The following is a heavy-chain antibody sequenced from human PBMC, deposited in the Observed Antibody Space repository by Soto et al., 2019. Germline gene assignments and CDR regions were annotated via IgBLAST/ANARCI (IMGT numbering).Heavy chain of an antibody. D-gene: IGHD3-10*01. Sequence: SVKVSCKASGNTFTSYDINWVRQATGHGLEWMGWINPNSGNIGYAQKFQGRVTMTRDTAIRTAYMEVSRLRSDDTAVYYCARGRASGSYYLLDYWGQGTLVTVSS. CDR3: ARGRASGSYYLLDY. V-gene: IGHV1-8*01. CDR1: GNTFTSYD. CDR2: INPNSGNI. J-gene: IGHJ4*02.